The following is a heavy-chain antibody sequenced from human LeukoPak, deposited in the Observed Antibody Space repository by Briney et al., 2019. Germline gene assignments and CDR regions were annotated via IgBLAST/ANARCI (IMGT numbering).Heavy chain of an antibody. J-gene: IGHJ4*02. V-gene: IGHV4-59*10. D-gene: IGHD2-2*02. CDR3: AAFGVVVPAAIRHFDY. CDR1: GGSFSGYY. Sequence: PSETLSLTCAVYGGSFSGYYWSWNRQPAGKGLGWIGRIYTSGSTNYNPSLKSRVTISVDTSKNQFSLKLSSVTAADTAVYYCAAFGVVVPAAIRHFDYWGQGTLVTVSS. CDR2: IYTSGST.